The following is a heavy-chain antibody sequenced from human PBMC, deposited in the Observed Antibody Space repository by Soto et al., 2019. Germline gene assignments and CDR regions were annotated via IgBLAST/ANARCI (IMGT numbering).Heavy chain of an antibody. CDR1: GFTFSSYS. Sequence: GGSLRLSCAASGFTFSSYSMNWVRQAPGKGLEWVSYISSSSSTIYYADSVKGRFTISRDNAKNSLYLQMNSLRDEDTAVYYCARVDETYYYDSSGSADAYYYGMDVWGQGTTVTVSS. J-gene: IGHJ6*02. CDR2: ISSSSSTI. CDR3: ARVDETYYYDSSGSADAYYYGMDV. D-gene: IGHD3-22*01. V-gene: IGHV3-48*02.